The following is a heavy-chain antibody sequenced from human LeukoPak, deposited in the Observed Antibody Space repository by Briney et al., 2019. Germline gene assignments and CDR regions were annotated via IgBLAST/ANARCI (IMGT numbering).Heavy chain of an antibody. Sequence: GASVKVSCKASGGTFSSYAIGWVRQAPGQGLEWMGRIIPIFGTANYAQKFQGRVTITTDESTSTAYMELSSLRSEDTAVYYCASSDCSGGSCHDYWGQGTLVTVSS. J-gene: IGHJ4*02. CDR2: IIPIFGTA. V-gene: IGHV1-69*05. D-gene: IGHD2-15*01. CDR3: ASSDCSGGSCHDY. CDR1: GGTFSSYA.